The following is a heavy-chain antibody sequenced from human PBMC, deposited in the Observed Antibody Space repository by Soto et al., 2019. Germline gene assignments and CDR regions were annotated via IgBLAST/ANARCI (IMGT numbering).Heavy chain of an antibody. D-gene: IGHD6-19*01. Sequence: QVQLQESGPGLVKPSETLSLTCTVSGGSISSYYWSWIRQPPGKGLEWIGYFYYSGSTNYNPSLXGXVXIXXDTSKNQFSLKLSSVTAADTAVYYCARGGWKLFDYWGQGTLVTVSS. CDR1: GGSISSYY. CDR2: FYYSGST. V-gene: IGHV4-59*01. J-gene: IGHJ4*02. CDR3: ARGGWKLFDY.